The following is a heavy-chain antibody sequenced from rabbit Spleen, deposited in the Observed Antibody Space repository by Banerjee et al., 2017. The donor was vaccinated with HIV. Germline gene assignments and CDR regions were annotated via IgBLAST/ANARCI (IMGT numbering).Heavy chain of an antibody. CDR2: IYAGSSGTT. Sequence: QEQLVESGGGLVQPEGSLTLTCTASGFSFSSSYWICWVRQAPGKGLEWIACIYAGSSGTTYYASGAKGRFTISKTSSTTVTLQMTSLTAADTATYFCARDTGSSFSTYGMDLWGPGTLVTVS. D-gene: IGHD8-1*01. V-gene: IGHV1S45*01. CDR1: GFSFSSSYW. CDR3: ARDTGSSFSTYGMDL. J-gene: IGHJ6*01.